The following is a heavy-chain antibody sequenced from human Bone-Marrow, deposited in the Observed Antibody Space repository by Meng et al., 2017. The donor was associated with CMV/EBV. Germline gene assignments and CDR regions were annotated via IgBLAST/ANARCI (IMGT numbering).Heavy chain of an antibody. Sequence: ASVKVSCKASGYAFTSYGVSWVRQAPGQGLEWMGWVSPYSANTNYAQNFQGRVTMTTDTATSTAYLEVRRLRADDTAVYYCASTGYSSGWLNAFDLWGQGTMV. CDR1: GYAFTSYG. J-gene: IGHJ3*01. D-gene: IGHD6-19*01. V-gene: IGHV1-18*01. CDR3: ASTGYSSGWLNAFDL. CDR2: VSPYSANT.